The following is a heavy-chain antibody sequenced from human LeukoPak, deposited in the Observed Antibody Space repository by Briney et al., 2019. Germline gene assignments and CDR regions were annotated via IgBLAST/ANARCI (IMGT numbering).Heavy chain of an antibody. CDR2: IYYSGST. D-gene: IGHD3-10*01. CDR1: GVSISSYY. Sequence: SETLSLTCTVSGVSISSYYWSWIRQPPGKGLEWIGYIYYSGSTNYNPSLKSRVTISVDTSKNQFSLKLSSGTAADTAVYYCARGGITMVRGVIITPAFDYWGQGTLVTVSS. J-gene: IGHJ4*02. CDR3: ARGGITMVRGVIITPAFDY. V-gene: IGHV4-59*01.